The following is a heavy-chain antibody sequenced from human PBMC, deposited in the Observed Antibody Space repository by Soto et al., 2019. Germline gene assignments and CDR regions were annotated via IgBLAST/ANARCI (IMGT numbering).Heavy chain of an antibody. V-gene: IGHV4-30-4*01. CDR3: ARGVTGTTLWFDP. CDR2: IHHSGTT. CDR1: GASINIGDYY. D-gene: IGHD1-7*01. J-gene: IGHJ5*02. Sequence: PSETLSLTCTVSGASINIGDYYWTWIRQTPGKGLEWIGNIHHSGTTKYNPSLWSRLTLSLDTSNNQFSLNLNSVTVADTAVYYCARGVTGTTLWFDPWGQGTLVTVSS.